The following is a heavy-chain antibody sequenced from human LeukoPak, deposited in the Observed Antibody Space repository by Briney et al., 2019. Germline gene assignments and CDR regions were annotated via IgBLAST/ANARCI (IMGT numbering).Heavy chain of an antibody. J-gene: IGHJ6*03. CDR1: GGSISSDY. CDR3: ARDRAIKYDFWSGYETYYYYYYMDV. D-gene: IGHD3-3*01. V-gene: IGHV4-4*07. CDR2: IYTSGST. Sequence: SETLSLTCTVSGGSISSDYWSWIRQPAGKGLEWIGRIYTSGSTNYTPSLKSRVTMSVDTSKNQFSLKLSSVTAADTAVYYCARDRAIKYDFWSGYETYYYYYYMDVWGKGTTVTVSS.